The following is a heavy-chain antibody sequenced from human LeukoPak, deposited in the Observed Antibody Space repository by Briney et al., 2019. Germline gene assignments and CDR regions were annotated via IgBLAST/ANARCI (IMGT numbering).Heavy chain of an antibody. V-gene: IGHV4-61*02. D-gene: IGHD1-26*01. CDR2: IYTSGST. CDR3: TRDAPTYSGSYGRVY. CDR1: GGSISSGSYY. J-gene: IGHJ4*02. Sequence: SQTLSLTCTVSGGSISSGSYYWSWIRQPAGKGLEWIGRIYTSGSTNYNPSLKSQVTISVDTSKNQFSLKLSSVTAADTAVYYCTRDAPTYSGSYGRVYWGQGTLVTVSS.